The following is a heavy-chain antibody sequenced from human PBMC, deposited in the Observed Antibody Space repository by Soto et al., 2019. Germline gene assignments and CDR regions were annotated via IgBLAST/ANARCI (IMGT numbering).Heavy chain of an antibody. V-gene: IGHV4-61*01. CDR1: GDSISSDSYS. CDR3: ARAFDYGGNPGLGY. CDR2: FYYGGSS. D-gene: IGHD4-17*01. J-gene: IGHJ4*02. Sequence: SETLSLTCTVSGDSISSDSYSWSWIRQPPGKGLEWIAYFYYGGSSNYNPSLKSRVTISLDTSKNQFSLKLNSVTAADTAVYYCARAFDYGGNPGLGYCGQGILVTVSS.